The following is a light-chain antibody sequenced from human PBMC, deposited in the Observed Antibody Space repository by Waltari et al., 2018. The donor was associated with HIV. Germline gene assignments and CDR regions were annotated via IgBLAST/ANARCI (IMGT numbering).Light chain of an antibody. J-gene: IGLJ2*01. V-gene: IGLV2-8*01. CDR2: EFS. CDR3: SSYAGSNNWVV. Sequence: QSALTQPPSASGSPGQSVTISCTGTSSDVGGYNYVSWYQQHPVKAPKLMIYEFSTGPSGVPDRFSGSKSGNTASLTVSGLQAEDEADYYCSSYAGSNNWVVFGGGTKLTVL. CDR1: SSDVGGYNY.